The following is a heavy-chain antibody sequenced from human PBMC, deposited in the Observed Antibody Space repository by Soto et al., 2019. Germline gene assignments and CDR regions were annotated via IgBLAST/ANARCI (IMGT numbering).Heavy chain of an antibody. D-gene: IGHD3-10*01. J-gene: IGHJ4*02. Sequence: ASVKVSCKASGFTLNDFGASWVRQAPGQELEWMGWISGYDGNTNFAQKYEGRVTMTIDSSTTTAYMELRNLRSDHTAIYYCGREKSFGQTPFGNWGQGTLVSVSS. CDR3: GREKSFGQTPFGN. V-gene: IGHV1-18*01. CDR1: GFTLNDFG. CDR2: ISGYDGNT.